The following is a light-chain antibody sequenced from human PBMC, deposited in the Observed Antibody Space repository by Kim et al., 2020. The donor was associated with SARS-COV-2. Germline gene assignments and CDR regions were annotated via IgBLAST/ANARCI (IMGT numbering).Light chain of an antibody. CDR3: QQYNNWPPLT. Sequence: SPGEMATLSCRASQSVSSDLAWYQQKPGQAPRLLIYGASTRATGIPARFSGSGSGTEFTLTISSLQSEDFAIYYCQQYNNWPPLTFGGGTKVDIK. CDR1: QSVSSD. J-gene: IGKJ4*01. CDR2: GAS. V-gene: IGKV3-15*01.